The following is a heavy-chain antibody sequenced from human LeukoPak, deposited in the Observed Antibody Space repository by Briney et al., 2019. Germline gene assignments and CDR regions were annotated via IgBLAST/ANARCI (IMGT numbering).Heavy chain of an antibody. Sequence: SQTLSLTCAISGDQVSRINGAWHWVRQSPSRGLEWLGRTYYRSKWYNDYAVSVQSRITINPDTSKNQFSLQLNSVTPDDTAVYYCARDLGNTGWYTFDYWGQGTLITVSS. D-gene: IGHD6-19*01. CDR1: GDQVSRINGA. V-gene: IGHV6-1*01. CDR3: ARDLGNTGWYTFDY. J-gene: IGHJ4*02. CDR2: TYYRSKWYN.